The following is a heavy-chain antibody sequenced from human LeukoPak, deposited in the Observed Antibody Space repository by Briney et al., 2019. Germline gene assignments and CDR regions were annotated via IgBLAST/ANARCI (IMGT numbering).Heavy chain of an antibody. V-gene: IGHV3-48*01. CDR2: ISSASSTM. Sequence: GGSLRLSCAASGFTFSSCSMNWVRQGPGKGLEWVPYISSASSTMYYADSVKGRFTISRDNAKNSLFLQMNSLRAEDTAGYYCVRGGAPTQPWTNDYWGQGTLVTVSS. J-gene: IGHJ4*02. CDR3: VRGGAPTQPWTNDY. CDR1: GFTFSSCS. D-gene: IGHD5-18*01.